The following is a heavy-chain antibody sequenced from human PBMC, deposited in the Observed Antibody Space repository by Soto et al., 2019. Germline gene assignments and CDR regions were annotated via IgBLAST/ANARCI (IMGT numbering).Heavy chain of an antibody. Sequence: SETLSLTCTVSGGSISSGGYYWSWIRQHPGKGLEWIAYIYYSGTTDYNPSLKSRVTISLDTSKNQFSLKLSSLTAADTAVYYCVRDQYGGVQGYYYNYMDVWGKGTTVTVSS. V-gene: IGHV4-61*08. CDR3: VRDQYGGVQGYYYNYMDV. D-gene: IGHD4-17*01. CDR1: GGSISSGGYY. J-gene: IGHJ6*03. CDR2: IYYSGTT.